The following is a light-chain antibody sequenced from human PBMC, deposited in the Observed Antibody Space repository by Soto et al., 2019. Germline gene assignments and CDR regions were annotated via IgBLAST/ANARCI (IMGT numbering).Light chain of an antibody. CDR1: SSAVGGYNY. J-gene: IGLJ2*01. V-gene: IGLV2-8*01. Sequence: QSALTQPPSAFVSPGQSVTISCTGTSSAVGGYNYVSWYQQHPGKAPKLMIYEVSKRPSGVPDRFSGSKSGNTASLTVSGLQAEDEADYYCSSYAGSNNLVFGGGTKLTVL. CDR3: SSYAGSNNLV. CDR2: EVS.